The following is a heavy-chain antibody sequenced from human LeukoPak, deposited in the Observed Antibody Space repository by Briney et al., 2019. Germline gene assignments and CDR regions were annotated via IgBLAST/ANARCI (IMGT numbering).Heavy chain of an antibody. CDR3: ARDPGAAGTSAGYGY. Sequence: PGGSLRLSCAASGFTFSSYSMNWVRQAPGKGLEWVSSISSSSSYIYYADSVKGRFTISRDNAKNSLYLQMNSLRAEDTAVYYCARDPGAAGTSAGYGYWGQGTLVTVSS. CDR2: ISSSSSYI. CDR1: GFTFSSYS. V-gene: IGHV3-21*01. D-gene: IGHD6-13*01. J-gene: IGHJ4*02.